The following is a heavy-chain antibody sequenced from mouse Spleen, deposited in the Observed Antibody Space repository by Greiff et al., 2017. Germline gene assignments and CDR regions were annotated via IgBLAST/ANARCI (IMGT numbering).Heavy chain of an antibody. J-gene: IGHJ4*01. V-gene: IGHV1-15*01. D-gene: IGHD3-1*01. Sequence: VQGVESGAELVRPGASVTLSCKASGYTFTDYEMHWVKQTPVHGLEWIGAIDPETGGTAYNQKFKGKAILTADKSSSTAYMELRSLTSEDSAVYYCTRGMDYWGQGTSVTVSS. CDR1: GYTFTDYE. CDR3: TRGMDY. CDR2: IDPETGGT.